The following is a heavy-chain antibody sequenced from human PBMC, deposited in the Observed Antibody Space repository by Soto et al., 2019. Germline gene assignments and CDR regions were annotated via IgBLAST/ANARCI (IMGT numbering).Heavy chain of an antibody. CDR2: IYSGGST. J-gene: IGHJ6*02. CDR1: GFTVSSNY. CDR3: ARGPGGYYDSSGYYSPYYGMDV. Sequence: EVQLVESGGGLIQPGGSLRLSCAASGFTVSSNYMSWVRQAPGKGLEWVSVIYSGGSTYYADSEKGRFTISRDNSKNTLYLQMNSLRAEDTAVYYCARGPGGYYDSSGYYSPYYGMDVWGQGTTVTVSS. D-gene: IGHD3-22*01. V-gene: IGHV3-53*01.